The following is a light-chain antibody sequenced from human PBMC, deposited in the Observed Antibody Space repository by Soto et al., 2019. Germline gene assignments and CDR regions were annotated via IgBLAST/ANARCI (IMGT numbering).Light chain of an antibody. CDR2: GAS. CDR3: QQYGSSPPST. Sequence: EIVLTQSPGTLSLSPGERATLSCRASQSVSSSYVACSQQKPGQAPRLLIYGASSRATGIPDRFSGSGSGTHFSLPTSRMEPEDFAVCRWQQYGSSPPSTFGHGTRLPMK. V-gene: IGKV3-20*01. CDR1: QSVSSSY. J-gene: IGKJ5*01.